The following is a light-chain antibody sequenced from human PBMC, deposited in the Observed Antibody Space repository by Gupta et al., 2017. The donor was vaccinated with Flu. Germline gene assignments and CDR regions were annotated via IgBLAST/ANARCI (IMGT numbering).Light chain of an antibody. Sequence: GDRVTITCRTSQTINTYLNWFQQKPGKPPRLLIYAASTLQSGVPSRFSGSGSGTDFTLTITNLQPEDFATYYCQQSYSSPRTFDQGTTVEIK. CDR2: AAS. CDR3: QQSYSSPRT. V-gene: IGKV1-39*01. J-gene: IGKJ1*01. CDR1: QTINTY.